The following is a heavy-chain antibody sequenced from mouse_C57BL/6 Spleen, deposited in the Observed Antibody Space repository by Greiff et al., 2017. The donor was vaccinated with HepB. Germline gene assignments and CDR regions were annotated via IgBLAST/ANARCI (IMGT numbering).Heavy chain of an antibody. CDR3: ARGGSYWYFDV. Sequence: EVMLVESGGGLVKPGGSLKLSCAASGFTFSSYAMSWVRQTPEKRLEWVATISDGGSYTYYPDNVKGRFTISRDNAKNNLYLQMSHLKSEDTAMYYCARGGSYWYFDVWGTGTTVTVSS. CDR1: GFTFSSYA. J-gene: IGHJ1*03. CDR2: ISDGGSYT. V-gene: IGHV5-4*03.